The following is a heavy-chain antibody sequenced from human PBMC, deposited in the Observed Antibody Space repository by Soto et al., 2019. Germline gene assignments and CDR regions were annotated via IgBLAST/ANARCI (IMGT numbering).Heavy chain of an antibody. Sequence: QITLKESGPTLVRPTQTLTLTCTFSGFSLSTNGVGVGWIRQPPGKDLEWLALIYWDEDHRYSPSLKTRLTITKDTSKNQVVLTMTKLDPADTATYYCAREVYYSTYFDSWGQGTLVTVSS. V-gene: IGHV2-5*02. J-gene: IGHJ4*02. D-gene: IGHD3-10*01. CDR3: AREVYYSTYFDS. CDR2: IYWDEDH. CDR1: GFSLSTNGVG.